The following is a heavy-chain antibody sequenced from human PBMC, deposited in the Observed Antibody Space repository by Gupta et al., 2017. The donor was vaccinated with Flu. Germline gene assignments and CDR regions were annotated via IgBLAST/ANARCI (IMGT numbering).Heavy chain of an antibody. CDR3: ARAWEPRRGIDY. Sequence: EVQLVESGGGVVQPGGSLRLSCSASRFSFSTYSMHWVRQAPGEGLEGVSSNSSSSSYKDYADSVKGRFTISRDNAKNALYLQMDSLRAEDTAVYYCARAWEPRRGIDYWGQGALVTVSS. V-gene: IGHV3-21*01. D-gene: IGHD1-26*01. CDR1: RFSFSTYS. J-gene: IGHJ4*02. CDR2: NSSSSSYK.